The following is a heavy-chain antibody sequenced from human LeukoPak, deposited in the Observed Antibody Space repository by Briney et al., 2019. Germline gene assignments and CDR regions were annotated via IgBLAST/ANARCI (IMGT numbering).Heavy chain of an antibody. D-gene: IGHD3-10*01. J-gene: IGHJ4*02. CDR2: IYYSGST. CDR3: ARGRYGSGSDYFDY. Sequence: SQTLSLTCTVSGGSISSGGYYWSWIRQHPGKGLEWIGYIYYSGSTYYNPSLKSRVTISVDTSKNQFSLKPSSVTAADTAVYYCARGRYGSGSDYFDYWGQGTLVTVSS. V-gene: IGHV4-31*03. CDR1: GGSISSGGYY.